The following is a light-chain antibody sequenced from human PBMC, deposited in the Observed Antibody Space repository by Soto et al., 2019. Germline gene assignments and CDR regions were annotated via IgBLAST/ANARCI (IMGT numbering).Light chain of an antibody. CDR3: SSYTSSSSPYV. CDR2: DVS. CDR1: SSDVGGYNY. J-gene: IGLJ1*01. Sequence: QSVLTQPASVSGSPGHPITISCTGTSSDVGGYNYVSWYQQHPGKAPKLMIYDVSNRPSGVSNRFSGSKSGNTASLTISGLQAEDEADYYCSSYTSSSSPYVFGTGTKVTVL. V-gene: IGLV2-14*01.